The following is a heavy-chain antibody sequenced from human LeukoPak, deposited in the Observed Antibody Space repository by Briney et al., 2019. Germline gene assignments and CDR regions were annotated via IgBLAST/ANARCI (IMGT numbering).Heavy chain of an antibody. Sequence: PSETLSLTCTVSGYSISSGYYWGWIRQPPGKGLEWIGSIYHSGSTYYTPSLKSRVTISVDTSKNQFSLKLSSVTAAATAVYYCASRPVLVVVPAARDFDYWGQGTLVTVSS. D-gene: IGHD2-2*01. CDR1: GYSISSGYY. V-gene: IGHV4-38-2*02. CDR2: IYHSGST. J-gene: IGHJ4*02. CDR3: ASRPVLVVVPAARDFDY.